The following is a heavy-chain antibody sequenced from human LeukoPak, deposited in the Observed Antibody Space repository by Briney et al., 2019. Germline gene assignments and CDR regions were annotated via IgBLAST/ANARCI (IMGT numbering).Heavy chain of an antibody. J-gene: IGHJ4*02. CDR1: GFTVSSNY. Sequence: GGSLRLSCAASGFTVSSNYMSWVRQAPGKGLEWVSVIYSGGSTYYADSVKGRFTISRDNSKNTLYLQMNSLRVEDTAIYYCAKSEDIVVVPSATLDYWGQGTLVTVSS. CDR2: IYSGGST. CDR3: AKSEDIVVVPSATLDY. D-gene: IGHD2-2*01. V-gene: IGHV3-53*01.